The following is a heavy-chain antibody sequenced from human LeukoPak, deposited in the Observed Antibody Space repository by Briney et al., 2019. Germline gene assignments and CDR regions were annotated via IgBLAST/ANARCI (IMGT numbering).Heavy chain of an antibody. D-gene: IGHD1-26*01. CDR1: GGTFSSYA. V-gene: IGHV1-69*05. CDR2: IIPIFGTA. CDR3: ARRIVGATGYYFDY. Sequence: SVKVSCKASGGTFSSYAISWVRQAPGQGLGWMGGIIPIFGTANYAQKFQGRVTITTNESTSTAYMELSSLRSEDTGVYYCARRIVGATGYYFDYWGQGTLVTVSS. J-gene: IGHJ4*02.